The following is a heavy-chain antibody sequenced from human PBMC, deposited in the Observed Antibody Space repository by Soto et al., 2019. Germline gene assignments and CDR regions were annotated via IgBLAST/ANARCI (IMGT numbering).Heavy chain of an antibody. D-gene: IGHD2-15*01. CDR1: GFTFSGST. CDR2: IRSKANSYAT. Sequence: EVQLVESGGGLVQPGGSLTLSCAASGFTFSGSTMHWVRQASGKGLEWVGRIRSKANSYATAYAASVKGRFTISRDDSMNAADLQMNSRTTEDTAVYYCSRLVLGSVVYWGQGTLVTVSS. J-gene: IGHJ4*02. CDR3: SRLVLGSVVY. V-gene: IGHV3-73*02.